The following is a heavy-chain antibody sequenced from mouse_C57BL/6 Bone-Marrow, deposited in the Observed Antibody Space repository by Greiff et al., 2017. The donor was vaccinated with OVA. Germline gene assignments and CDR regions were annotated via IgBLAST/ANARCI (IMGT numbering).Heavy chain of an antibody. D-gene: IGHD1-1*01. CDR2: ISSGGDYI. CDR3: TRVGYYGSRGYFVY. CDR1: GFTFSSYA. V-gene: IGHV5-9-1*02. Sequence: EVHLVESGEGLVKPGGSLKLSCAASGFTFSSYAMSWVRQTPEKRLEWVAYISSGGDYIYYADTVKGRFTISRDNARNTLYLQMSSLKSEDTAMYYCTRVGYYGSRGYFVYWGQGTTLTVSS. J-gene: IGHJ2*01.